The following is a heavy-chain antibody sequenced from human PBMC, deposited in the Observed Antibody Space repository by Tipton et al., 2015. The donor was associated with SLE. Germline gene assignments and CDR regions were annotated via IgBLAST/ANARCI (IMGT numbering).Heavy chain of an antibody. CDR2: IQNDGSNK. Sequence: SLRLSCAASGFTFSSYGMHWVRQAPGKGLEWLTFIQNDGSNKYYADSVKGRFTISRDNSKNTVSLQMNSLRADDTAVYYCAKDESEEVAADWFDPRGQGILVTVSS. CDR1: GFTFSSYG. V-gene: IGHV3-30*02. D-gene: IGHD5-12*01. CDR3: AKDESEEVAADWFDP. J-gene: IGHJ5*02.